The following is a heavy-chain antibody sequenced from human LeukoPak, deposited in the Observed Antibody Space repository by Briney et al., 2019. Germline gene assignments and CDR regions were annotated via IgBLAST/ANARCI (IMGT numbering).Heavy chain of an antibody. CDR2: IYYSGST. V-gene: IGHV4-59*01. D-gene: IGHD3-10*01. Sequence: KSSETLSLTCTVSGGSISSYYWSWIRQPPGKGLEWIGYIYYSGSTNYNPSLKSRVTISVDTSKNQFSLKLSSVTAADTAVYYCARVSHYYSSGEFDYWGQGTLVTVSS. CDR3: ARVSHYYSSGEFDY. J-gene: IGHJ4*02. CDR1: GGSISSYY.